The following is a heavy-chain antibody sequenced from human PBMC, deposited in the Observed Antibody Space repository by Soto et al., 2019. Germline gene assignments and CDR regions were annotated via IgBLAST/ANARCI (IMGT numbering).Heavy chain of an antibody. CDR2: INPSGGST. J-gene: IGHJ4*02. D-gene: IGHD4-17*01. V-gene: IGHV1-46*01. CDR1: GYTFTSYY. CDR3: ARGDGDYGDPGGCDY. Sequence: QVQLVQSGAEVKKPGASVKVSCKASGYTFTSYYMHWVRQAPGQGLEWMGIINPSGGSTSYAQKFQGRVTRXKDXSXITVYMERSSLRSEDTAVYYCARGDGDYGDPGGCDYWGQGTLVTVSS.